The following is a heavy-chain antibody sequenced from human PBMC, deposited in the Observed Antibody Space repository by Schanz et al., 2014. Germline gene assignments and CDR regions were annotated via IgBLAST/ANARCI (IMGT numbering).Heavy chain of an antibody. CDR2: ISTFRNEDT. CDR1: GGTFSSDT. J-gene: IGHJ4*02. Sequence: QVHLVQSGAEVKKPGSSVKVSCKASGGTFSSDTFSWVRQAPGQGPEFMGWISTFRNEDTNSAQRFQGRLTMTTDTSTSTAYMGLRSLRSDDTAVYYCARGNRLQYYDDIWGSYRDPSELDYWGQGTLVTVSS. CDR3: ARGNRLQYYDDIWGSYRDPSELDY. D-gene: IGHD3-16*02. V-gene: IGHV1-18*01.